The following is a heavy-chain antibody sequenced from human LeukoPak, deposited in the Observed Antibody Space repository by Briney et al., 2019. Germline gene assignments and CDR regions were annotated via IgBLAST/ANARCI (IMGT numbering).Heavy chain of an antibody. Sequence: SETLSLTCTVSGGSISSSSYYWGWIRQPPGKGLEWIGSNYYSRSTYYNPSLKSRVTISVDTSKNQFSLKLSSVTAADTAVYYRARIVVVAATPGYFDYWGQGTLVTVSS. CDR3: ARIVVVAATPGYFDY. CDR1: GGSISSSSYY. D-gene: IGHD2-15*01. J-gene: IGHJ4*02. V-gene: IGHV4-39*01. CDR2: NYYSRST.